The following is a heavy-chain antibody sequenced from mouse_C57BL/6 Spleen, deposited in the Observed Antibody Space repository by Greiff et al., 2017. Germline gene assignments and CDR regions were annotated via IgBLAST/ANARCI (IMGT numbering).Heavy chain of an antibody. CDR2: IRSKSNNYAT. D-gene: IGHD2-5*01. V-gene: IGHV10-1*01. CDR3: VRDYSNNFDY. J-gene: IGHJ2*01. Sequence: EVQGVESGGGLVQPKGSLKLSCAASGFSFNTYAMNWVRQAPGKGLEWVARIRSKSNNYATYYADSVKDRFTISRDDSESMLYLQMNNLKTEDTAMYYCVRDYSNNFDYWGQGTTLTVSS. CDR1: GFSFNTYA.